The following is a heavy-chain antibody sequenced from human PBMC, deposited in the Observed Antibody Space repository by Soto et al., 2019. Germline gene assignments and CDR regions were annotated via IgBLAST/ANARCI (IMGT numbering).Heavy chain of an antibody. CDR1: GGTISGYY. D-gene: IGHD3-3*01. CDR3: ARGQRFSDWFDP. Sequence: ASETLSLTCSVSGGTISGYYWTWIRQPDGKGLEWIGRIYSSEYTKYNPSLQSRVTMSLDTSNTQFSLRLTSVTAADTAVYYCARGQRFSDWFDPWGQGTLLTV. J-gene: IGHJ5*02. CDR2: IYSSEYT. V-gene: IGHV4-4*07.